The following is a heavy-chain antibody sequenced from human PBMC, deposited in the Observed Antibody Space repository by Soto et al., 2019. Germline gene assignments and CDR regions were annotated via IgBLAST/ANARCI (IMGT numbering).Heavy chain of an antibody. V-gene: IGHV3-33*01. CDR1: GFTFSSHG. Sequence: PGGSLRLSCAASGFTFSSHGMHWVRQAPGKGLEWVAVIWYDGSNKYYADSVKGRFTISRDNSKNTLYLQMNSLRAEDTAVYYCARKKGYMDVWGKGTTVTVSS. CDR3: ARKKGYMDV. J-gene: IGHJ6*03. CDR2: IWYDGSNK.